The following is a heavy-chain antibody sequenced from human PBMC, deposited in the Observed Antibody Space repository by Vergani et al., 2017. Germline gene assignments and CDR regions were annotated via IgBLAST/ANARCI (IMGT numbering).Heavy chain of an antibody. CDR1: GFSFGNYA. D-gene: IGHD2-15*01. Sequence: QVQLVESGGGVVQPGRSLRLSCAASGFSFGNYAMHWVRQAPGKGLEWGGVISYDGTEKKYADSVNGRFTISRDNSKKMMSLQMNSLRVEDTAVYYCARGGKGIIMVVPSTHLWGQGTQVSVS. J-gene: IGHJ4*02. CDR2: ISYDGTEK. V-gene: IGHV3-30-3*01. CDR3: ARGGKGIIMVVPSTHL.